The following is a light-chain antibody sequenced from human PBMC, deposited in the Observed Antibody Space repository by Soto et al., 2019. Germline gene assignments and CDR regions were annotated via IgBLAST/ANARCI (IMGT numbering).Light chain of an antibody. CDR1: QSVLYSSNNKNY. J-gene: IGKJ2*01. Sequence: DIVMTQSPDSLAVSLGERATINCKSSQSVLYSSNNKNYLAWYQQKPGQPPKLLIYWASTRESVVPDRFSGSGSGTDFTLTISSLQAEDVAVYYCQQYYSTPYTFGQGNKLEIK. V-gene: IGKV4-1*01. CDR3: QQYYSTPYT. CDR2: WAS.